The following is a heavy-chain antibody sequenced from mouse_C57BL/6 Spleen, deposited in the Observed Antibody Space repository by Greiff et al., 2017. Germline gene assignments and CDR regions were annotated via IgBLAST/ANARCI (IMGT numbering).Heavy chain of an antibody. V-gene: IGHV5-4*01. D-gene: IGHD2-5*01. Sequence: EVHLVESGGGLVKPGGSLKLSCAASGFTFSSYAMSWVRQTPEKRLEWVATISDGGSYTYYPDNVKGRFTISRDNAKNNLYLQMSHLKSEDTAMYYCARGYSNYFDYWGQGTTLTVSS. J-gene: IGHJ2*01. CDR3: ARGYSNYFDY. CDR1: GFTFSSYA. CDR2: ISDGGSYT.